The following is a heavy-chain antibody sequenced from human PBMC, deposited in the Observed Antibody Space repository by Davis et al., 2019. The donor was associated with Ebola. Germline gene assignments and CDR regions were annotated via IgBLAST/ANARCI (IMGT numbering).Heavy chain of an antibody. CDR3: ARRGITMVRGVTQRLAYYFDY. V-gene: IGHV4-31*03. J-gene: IGHJ4*02. Sequence: MPSETLSLTCTVSGGSISSGGYYWSWIRQHPGKGLEWIGYIYYSGSTYYNPSLKSRVTISVDTSKNQFSLKLSSVTAADTAVYYCARRGITMVRGVTQRLAYYFDYWGQGTLVTVSS. D-gene: IGHD3-10*01. CDR2: IYYSGST. CDR1: GGSISSGGYY.